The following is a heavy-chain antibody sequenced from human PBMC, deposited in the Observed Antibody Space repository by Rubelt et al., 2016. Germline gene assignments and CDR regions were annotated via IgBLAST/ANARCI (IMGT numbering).Heavy chain of an antibody. V-gene: IGHV1-24*01. D-gene: IGHD1-26*01. CDR2: FDPEDGET. CDR1: GYTLTELS. CDR3: ATVSGSPYYYYGMDV. Sequence: QVQLVQSGAEVKKPGASVKVSCKVSGYTLTELSMHWVRQAPGKGLEWMGGFDPEDGETIYAQTLQGEVTLPADTSPDKAYMGLSSLRSQDTAVYYCATVSGSPYYYYGMDVWGQGTTVTVSS. J-gene: IGHJ6*02.